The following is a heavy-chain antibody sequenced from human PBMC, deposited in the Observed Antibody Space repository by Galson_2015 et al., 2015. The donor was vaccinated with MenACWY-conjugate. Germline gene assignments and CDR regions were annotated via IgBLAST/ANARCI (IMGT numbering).Heavy chain of an antibody. V-gene: IGHV3-15*07. D-gene: IGHD3-22*01. CDR2: IKSKTDGGTT. CDR3: TRGYYYDSSIFELSSFDI. CDR1: GFTFSNAW. Sequence: SLRLSCAASGFTFSNAWMNWVRQAPGKGLEWVGRIKSKTDGGTTDYAAPVKGRFTISRDDSKNTLYLQMNSLKTEDTAVYYCTRGYYYDSSIFELSSFDIWGQGTMVTVSS. J-gene: IGHJ3*02.